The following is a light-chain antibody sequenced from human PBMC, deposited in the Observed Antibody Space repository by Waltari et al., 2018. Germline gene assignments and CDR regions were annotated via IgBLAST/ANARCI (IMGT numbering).Light chain of an antibody. CDR3: QQANSFPYT. CDR1: LDIINW. J-gene: IGKJ2*01. Sequence: DIQMNQSPSSMSGYVGARVTITCRASLDIINWLAWYQQKPGRAPKLVIFAASSLEGGVPSRFSGSGSGTDFTLTVSSLQPEDFATYYCQQANSFPYTFGQGTKLEI. V-gene: IGKV1D-12*01. CDR2: AAS.